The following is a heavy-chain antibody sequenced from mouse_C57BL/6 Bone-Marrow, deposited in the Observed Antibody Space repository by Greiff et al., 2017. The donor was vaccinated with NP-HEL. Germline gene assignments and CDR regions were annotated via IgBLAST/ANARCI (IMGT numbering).Heavy chain of an antibody. CDR2: IYPRDGST. CDR3: ARSGPWAMDY. D-gene: IGHD3-2*02. CDR1: GYTFTSYD. V-gene: IGHV1-85*01. Sequence: QVQLKESGPELVKPGASVKLSCKASGYTFTSYDINWVKQRPGQGLEWIGWIYPRDGSTKYNEKFKGKATLTLDTSSSTAYMELHSLTSEDSAVYFCARSGPWAMDYWGQGTSVTVSS. J-gene: IGHJ4*01.